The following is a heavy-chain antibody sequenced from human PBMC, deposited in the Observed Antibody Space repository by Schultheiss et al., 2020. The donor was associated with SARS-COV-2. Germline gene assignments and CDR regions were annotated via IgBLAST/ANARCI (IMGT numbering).Heavy chain of an antibody. J-gene: IGHJ4*02. Sequence: GGSLRLSCAASGFTFSSYAMHWVRQAPGKGLEWVAVISYDGSNKYYADSVKGRFTISRDNSKNTLYLQMNSLRAEDTAVYYCARAQVARGWLQLGPSDYWGQGTLVTVSS. CDR2: ISYDGSNK. V-gene: IGHV3-30-3*01. CDR1: GFTFSSYA. CDR3: ARAQVARGWLQLGPSDY. D-gene: IGHD5-24*01.